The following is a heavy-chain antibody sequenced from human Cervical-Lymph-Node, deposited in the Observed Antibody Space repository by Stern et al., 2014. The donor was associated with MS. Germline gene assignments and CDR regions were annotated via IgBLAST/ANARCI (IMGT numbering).Heavy chain of an antibody. CDR3: ARHRLGYFYYFDY. J-gene: IGHJ4*02. CDR2: MYYSGIT. CDR1: GDSISSYY. D-gene: IGHD3-22*01. Sequence: QVQLQESGPGLVKPSETLSLTCAVSGDSISSYYWSWIRQPPGKGLEWIAYMYYSGITNYNPSLKSRATISVDVSKNQVSLKLTSVTAADTAVYYCARHRLGYFYYFDYWGQGTPVTVSS. V-gene: IGHV4-59*01.